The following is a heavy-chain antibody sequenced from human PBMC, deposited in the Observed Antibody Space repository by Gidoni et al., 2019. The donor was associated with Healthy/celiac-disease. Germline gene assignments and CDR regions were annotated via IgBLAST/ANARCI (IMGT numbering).Heavy chain of an antibody. Sequence: EVQLVESGGGLVQPGRSLRLSCAASGFTFDDYAMHWVRQAPGKCLEWVSGISWNSGSIGYADSVKGRFTISRDNAKNSLYLQMNSLRDEDTALYYCAKVHDYGDYGALDYWGQGTLVTVSS. J-gene: IGHJ4*02. CDR3: AKVHDYGDYGALDY. D-gene: IGHD4-17*01. V-gene: IGHV3-9*01. CDR2: ISWNSGSI. CDR1: GFTFDDYA.